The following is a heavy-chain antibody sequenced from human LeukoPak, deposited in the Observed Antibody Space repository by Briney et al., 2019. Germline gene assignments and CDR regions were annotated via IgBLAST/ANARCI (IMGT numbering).Heavy chain of an antibody. CDR2: ISGGGEDT. V-gene: IGHV3-23*01. CDR3: AKPRAVTTGVGRYFDL. Sequence: GGSLRLSCAATGFTFTSYAMSWIRQAPGKGLEWVSAISGGGEDTYYPDSVKGRFTISRDNSKNTLYLQMNSLRAEDTAIYYCAKPRAVTTGVGRYFDLWGRGTLVTVSS. J-gene: IGHJ2*01. CDR1: GFTFTSYA. D-gene: IGHD4-17*01.